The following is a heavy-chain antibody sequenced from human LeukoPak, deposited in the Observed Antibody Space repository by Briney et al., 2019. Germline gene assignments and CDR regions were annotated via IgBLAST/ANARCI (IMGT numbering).Heavy chain of an antibody. D-gene: IGHD5-24*01. V-gene: IGHV1-2*04. J-gene: IGHJ4*02. CDR3: ATERWLEGGGFDY. CDR1: GGTFSSYA. Sequence: ASVKVSCKASGGTFSSYAISWVRQAPGQGLEWMGWINPNSGGTNYAQKFQGWVTMTRDTSISTAYMELSRLRSDDTAVYYCATERWLEGGGFDYWGQGTLVTVSS. CDR2: INPNSGGT.